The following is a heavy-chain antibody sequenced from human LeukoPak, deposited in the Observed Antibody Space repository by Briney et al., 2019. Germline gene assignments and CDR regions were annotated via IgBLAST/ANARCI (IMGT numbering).Heavy chain of an antibody. J-gene: IGHJ4*02. Sequence: PSETLSLTCTVSGGSVSSGSYYWSWIRQPPGKGLEWIGYIYYSGSTNYNPSLKSRVTISVDTSKNQFSLKLSSVTAADTAVHYCARSYDSSGYFIPSVFDYWGQGTLVTVSS. CDR1: GGSVSSGSYY. CDR3: ARSYDSSGYFIPSVFDY. D-gene: IGHD3-22*01. V-gene: IGHV4-61*01. CDR2: IYYSGST.